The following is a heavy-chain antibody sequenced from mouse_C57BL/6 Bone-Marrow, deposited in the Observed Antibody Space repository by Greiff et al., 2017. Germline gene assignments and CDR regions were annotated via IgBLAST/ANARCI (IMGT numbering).Heavy chain of an antibody. Sequence: EVQLKESGGDLVKPGGSLKLSCAASGFTFSSYGMSWVRQTPDKRLEWVATISSGGSYTYYPDSVKGRFTISRDNAKNTLYLQMSSLKSEDTAMYYCARRGSSYLYAMDYWGQGTSVTVSS. CDR1: GFTFSSYG. D-gene: IGHD1-1*01. J-gene: IGHJ4*01. CDR2: ISSGGSYT. CDR3: ARRGSSYLYAMDY. V-gene: IGHV5-6*01.